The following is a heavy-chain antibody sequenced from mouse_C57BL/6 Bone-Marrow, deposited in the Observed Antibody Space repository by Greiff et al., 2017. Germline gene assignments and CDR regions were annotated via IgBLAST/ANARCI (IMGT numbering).Heavy chain of an antibody. Sequence: VQLQQPGAELVKPGASVKLSCKASGYTFTSYWMHWVKQRPGQGLEWIGMIHPNSGSTNYNEKFKSKATLTVDKSSSTAYMQLSSLTSEDSAVYYCGQLRLRDAMDYWGQGTSVTVSS. V-gene: IGHV1-64*01. CDR2: IHPNSGST. CDR3: GQLRLRDAMDY. D-gene: IGHD3-2*02. CDR1: GYTFTSYW. J-gene: IGHJ4*01.